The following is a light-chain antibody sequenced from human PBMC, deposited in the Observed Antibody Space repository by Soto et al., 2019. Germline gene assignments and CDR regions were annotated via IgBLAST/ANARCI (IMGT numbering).Light chain of an antibody. CDR3: ATWDDSLNGPGVV. Sequence: QSVLTQPPSASGTPGQRVTISCSGRSSNIGSNTINWYQQLPGTAPKLLIYSNNLRTSGVPDRFSGSKSGTSASLAISGLQSADEADYYCATWDDSLNGPGVVFGGGTKLTVL. CDR2: SNN. V-gene: IGLV1-44*01. J-gene: IGLJ2*01. CDR1: SSNIGSNT.